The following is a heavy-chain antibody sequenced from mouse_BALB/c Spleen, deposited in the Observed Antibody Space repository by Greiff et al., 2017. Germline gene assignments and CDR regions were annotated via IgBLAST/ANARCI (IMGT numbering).Heavy chain of an antibody. CDR1: GYSITSGYY. J-gene: IGHJ4*01. CDR3: AREDDGYYGGAMDY. V-gene: IGHV3-6*02. Sequence: DVQLQESGPGLVKPSQSLSLTCSVTGYSITSGYYWNWIRQFPGNKLEWMGYISYDGSNNYNPSLKNRISITRDTSKNQFFLKLNSVTTEDTATYYCAREDDGYYGGAMDYWGQGTSVTVSS. D-gene: IGHD2-3*01. CDR2: ISYDGSN.